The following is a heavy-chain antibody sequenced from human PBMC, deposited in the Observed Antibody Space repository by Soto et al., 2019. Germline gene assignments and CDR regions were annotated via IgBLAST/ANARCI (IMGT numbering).Heavy chain of an antibody. V-gene: IGHV3-23*01. Sequence: GGSLRLSCAASGFTFSSYAMSWVRQAPGKGLEWVSAISGSGGSTYYADSVKGRFTISRDNSKNTLYLQMNSLRAEDTAVYYCASTPDYYDSSGYVPYYYYSMDVWGQGTTVTVSS. J-gene: IGHJ6*02. CDR3: ASTPDYYDSSGYVPYYYYSMDV. CDR2: ISGSGGST. CDR1: GFTFSSYA. D-gene: IGHD3-22*01.